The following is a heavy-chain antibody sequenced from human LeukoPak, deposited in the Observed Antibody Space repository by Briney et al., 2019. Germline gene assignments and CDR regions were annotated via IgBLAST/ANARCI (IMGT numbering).Heavy chain of an antibody. Sequence: SETLSLTCAVYGGSFSGYYWSWLRQPPGKGLEWIGEINHSGSTNYNPSLKSRVTISVDTSKNQFSLKLSSVTAADTAVYYCARSSTSSDEAENDYGLDYWGQGTLVTVSS. D-gene: IGHD2-2*01. V-gene: IGHV4-34*01. CDR3: ARSSTSSDEAENDYGLDY. CDR2: INHSGST. J-gene: IGHJ4*02. CDR1: GGSFSGYY.